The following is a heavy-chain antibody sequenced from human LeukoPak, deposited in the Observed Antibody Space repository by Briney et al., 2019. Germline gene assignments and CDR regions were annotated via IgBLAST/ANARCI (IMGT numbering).Heavy chain of an antibody. CDR1: GFTFSHYY. D-gene: IGHD2-2*01. J-gene: IGHJ3*02. CDR3: ARESIVVVPTTMDDASDI. CDR2: IKQDGSEL. Sequence: GGSLRLSCAASGFTFSHYYMSWVRQAPGRGLEWVANIKQDGSELFYLDSVKGRFTISRDNAKNALYLQMHSLRVEDTAVYYCARESIVVVPTTMDDASDIWGQGTMVTVSS. V-gene: IGHV3-7*01.